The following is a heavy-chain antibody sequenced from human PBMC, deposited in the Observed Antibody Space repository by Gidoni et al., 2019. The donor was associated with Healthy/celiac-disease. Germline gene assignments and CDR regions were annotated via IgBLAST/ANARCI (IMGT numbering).Heavy chain of an antibody. CDR2: IKQDGSEK. Sequence: QATGKGLEWVANIKQDGSEKYYVDSVKGRFTISRDNAKNSLYLQMNSLRAEDTAVYYCARVPFKRWLQFNYYYYYGMDVWGQGTTVTVSS. CDR3: ARVPFKRWLQFNYYYYYGMDV. D-gene: IGHD5-12*01. J-gene: IGHJ6*02. V-gene: IGHV3-7*01.